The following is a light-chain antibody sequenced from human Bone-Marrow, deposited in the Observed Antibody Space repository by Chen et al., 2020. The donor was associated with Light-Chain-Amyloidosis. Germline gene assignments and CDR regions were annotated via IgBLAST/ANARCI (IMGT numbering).Light chain of an antibody. CDR2: DTS. Sequence: EIVLTQSPATLSLSPGERATLFCRASQSVSSYLAWYQQKPGQAPRLLIYDTSNRATGIPARFSGSGSGTDFTLTISSLEPEDFAVYYCQQRSNWPPTFGQGTRLGIK. J-gene: IGKJ5*01. V-gene: IGKV3-11*01. CDR3: QQRSNWPPT. CDR1: QSVSSY.